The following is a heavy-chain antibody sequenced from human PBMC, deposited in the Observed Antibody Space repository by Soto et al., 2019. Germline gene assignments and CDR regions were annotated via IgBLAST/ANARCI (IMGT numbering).Heavy chain of an antibody. Sequence: SETLSLTCTVSGGSIDSGDYYWSWIRQPPGKGLEWIGYVYYSGTTNYNPFLKSRVTLSLDKSKNQFSLKMNSVTAADTAVYYCAGDVSAAPNYFNPWGQGTRVTVSS. J-gene: IGHJ5*02. CDR3: AGDVSAAPNYFNP. D-gene: IGHD4-4*01. CDR1: GGSIDSGDYY. CDR2: VYYSGTT. V-gene: IGHV4-61*08.